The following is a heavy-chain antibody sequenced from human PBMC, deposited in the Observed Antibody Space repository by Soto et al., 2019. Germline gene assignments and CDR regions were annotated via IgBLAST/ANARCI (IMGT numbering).Heavy chain of an antibody. Sequence: SETLSLTCTVSGGSISSGGYYWSWIRQHPGKGLEWIGYIYYSGSTYYNPSLKSRVTISVDTSKNQFSLKLSSVTAADTAVYYCARGRKLGYSGYDFFDYWGQGTLVTVSS. V-gene: IGHV4-31*03. D-gene: IGHD5-12*01. J-gene: IGHJ4*02. CDR3: ARGRKLGYSGYDFFDY. CDR1: GGSISSGGYY. CDR2: IYYSGST.